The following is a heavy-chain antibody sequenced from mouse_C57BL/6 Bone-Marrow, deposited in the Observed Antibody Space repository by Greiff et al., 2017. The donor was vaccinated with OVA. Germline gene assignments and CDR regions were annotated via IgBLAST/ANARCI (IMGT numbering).Heavy chain of an antibody. CDR1: GFTFSDFY. Sequence: EVKLMESGGGLVQSGRSLRLSCAPSGFTFSDFYMEWVRQAPGKGLEWIAASRNKANDYTTEYSASVKGRFIVSRDTSQSILYLQMNALRAEDTAIYYCARDATGYAMDYWGQGTSVTVSS. CDR2: SRNKANDYTT. J-gene: IGHJ4*01. V-gene: IGHV7-1*01. CDR3: ARDATGYAMDY. D-gene: IGHD4-1*01.